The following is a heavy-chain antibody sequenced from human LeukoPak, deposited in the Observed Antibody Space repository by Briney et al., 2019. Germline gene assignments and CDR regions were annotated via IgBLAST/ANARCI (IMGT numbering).Heavy chain of an antibody. V-gene: IGHV3-7*01. CDR1: GFSFSSYV. D-gene: IGHD6-6*01. Sequence: GGSLRLSRAASGFSFSSYVMSWVRRAPGKGLEWVANIKQDGSEKNYVDSVKGRFTISRDNAKNSLYLQMNSLRGEDTAVYYCAREVAARRLGSWVDPWGQGTLVTVSS. CDR2: IKQDGSEK. CDR3: AREVAARRLGSWVDP. J-gene: IGHJ5*02.